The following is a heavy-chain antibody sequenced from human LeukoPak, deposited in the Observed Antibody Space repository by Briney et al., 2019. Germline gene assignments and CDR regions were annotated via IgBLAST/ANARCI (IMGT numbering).Heavy chain of an antibody. CDR2: IYYSGST. CDR3: ARERDFYGSGTYRDFDY. CDR1: GGSISSGGHY. V-gene: IGHV4-31*03. Sequence: PSQTLSLTCTVSGGSISSGGHYWSWIRQHPGKGMEWIGYIYYSGSTYYNPSLKSRVTISVDTSRNQFSLKLTSVTAADTAVYYCARERDFYGSGTYRDFDYWGQGTLVTVSS. D-gene: IGHD3-10*01. J-gene: IGHJ4*02.